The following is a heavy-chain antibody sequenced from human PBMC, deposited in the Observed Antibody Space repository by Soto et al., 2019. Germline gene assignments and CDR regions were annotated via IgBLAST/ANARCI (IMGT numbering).Heavy chain of an antibody. Sequence: GASVKVSCKASGGTFSSYAISWVRQAPGQGLEWMGGIIPIFGTANYAQKFQGRVTITADESTSTAYMELSSLRSEDTAVYYCARDPALVRNSYGSVSLKSRNYGMDVWGQGTTVTVSS. CDR2: IIPIFGTA. J-gene: IGHJ6*02. CDR1: GGTFSSYA. D-gene: IGHD5-18*01. V-gene: IGHV1-69*13. CDR3: ARDPALVRNSYGSVSLKSRNYGMDV.